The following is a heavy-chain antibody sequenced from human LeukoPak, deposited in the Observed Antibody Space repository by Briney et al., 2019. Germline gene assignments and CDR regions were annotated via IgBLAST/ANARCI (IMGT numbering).Heavy chain of an antibody. Sequence: GRSLRLSCAASGFTFDDYAMHWVRQAPGKGLEWVSGISWNSGSIGYADSVKGRFTISRDNAKNSLYLQMNSLGAEDTALYYCARGFGSSIPYSYYYYLDVWGKGTTVTVSS. CDR1: GFTFDDYA. D-gene: IGHD6-6*01. V-gene: IGHV3-9*01. CDR3: ARGFGSSIPYSYYYYLDV. CDR2: ISWNSGSI. J-gene: IGHJ6*03.